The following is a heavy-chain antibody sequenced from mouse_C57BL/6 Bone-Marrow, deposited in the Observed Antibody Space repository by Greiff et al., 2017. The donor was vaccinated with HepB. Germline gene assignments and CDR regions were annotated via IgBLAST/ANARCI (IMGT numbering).Heavy chain of an antibody. CDR1: GFTFSDYG. J-gene: IGHJ1*03. CDR2: ISSGSSTI. V-gene: IGHV5-17*01. CDR3: ARPNYGSSHWYFDV. Sequence: DVQLVESGGGLVKPGGSLKLSCAASGFTFSDYGMHWVRQAPEKGLEWVAYISSGSSTIYYADTVKGRFTISRDNAKNTLFLQMTSLRSEDTAMYYCARPNYGSSHWYFDVWGTGTTVTVSS. D-gene: IGHD1-1*01.